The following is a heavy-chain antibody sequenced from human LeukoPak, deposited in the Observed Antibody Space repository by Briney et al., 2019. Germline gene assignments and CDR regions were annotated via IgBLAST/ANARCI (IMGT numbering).Heavy chain of an antibody. CDR1: GGTFSSYA. CDR3: AREGERGSYGPSYYYYMDV. CDR2: IIPIFGTA. Sequence: SVKVSCKASGGTFSSYAISWVRQAPGQGLEWMGGIIPIFGTANYAQKFQGRVTITADESTSTAYMELSSLRSEDTAVYYCAREGERGSYGPSYYYYMDVWGKGTTVTVSS. D-gene: IGHD3-16*01. J-gene: IGHJ6*03. V-gene: IGHV1-69*13.